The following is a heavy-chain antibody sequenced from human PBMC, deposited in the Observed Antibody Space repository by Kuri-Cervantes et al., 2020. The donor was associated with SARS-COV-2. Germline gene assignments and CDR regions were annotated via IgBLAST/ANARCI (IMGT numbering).Heavy chain of an antibody. D-gene: IGHD5-18*01. CDR2: INPSGGST. Sequence: ASVKVSCKASGYTFTSYYMHWVRQAPGQGLEWMGIINPSGGSTSYAQKFQGRVTMTEDTSTDTAYMELSSLRSEDTAVYYCATVRVDTATHGAYYYYYMDVWGKGNTVNGSS. J-gene: IGHJ6*03. V-gene: IGHV1-46*01. CDR3: ATVRVDTATHGAYYYYYMDV. CDR1: GYTFTSYY.